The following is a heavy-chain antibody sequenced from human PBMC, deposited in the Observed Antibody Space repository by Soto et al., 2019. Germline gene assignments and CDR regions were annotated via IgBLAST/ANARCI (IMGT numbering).Heavy chain of an antibody. CDR1: GGSVSSGSYY. Sequence: QVQLQESGPGLVKPSETLSLTCTVSGGSVSSGSYYWSWIRQPPGKGLEWIGYIYYSGSTNYNPYLKSRVTISVDTSKNQFSLKLSSVTAADTAVYYCAREDYDSSGYVDPWGQGTLVTVSS. CDR2: IYYSGST. V-gene: IGHV4-61*01. J-gene: IGHJ5*02. D-gene: IGHD3-22*01. CDR3: AREDYDSSGYVDP.